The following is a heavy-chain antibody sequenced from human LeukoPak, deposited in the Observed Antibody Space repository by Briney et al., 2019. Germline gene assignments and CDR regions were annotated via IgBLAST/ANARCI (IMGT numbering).Heavy chain of an antibody. CDR1: GFTFSTYW. Sequence: GGSLRLSCAASGFTFSTYWMHWVRQDPGKGLVWVSRIDSDGNTTSYADSVRGRFTISRDNAKNTLYLHMNSLRTEDTALYYCAREDGYKVGLDSWGQGTLVTVSS. D-gene: IGHD5-24*01. CDR2: IDSDGNTT. V-gene: IGHV3-74*01. CDR3: AREDGYKVGLDS. J-gene: IGHJ4*02.